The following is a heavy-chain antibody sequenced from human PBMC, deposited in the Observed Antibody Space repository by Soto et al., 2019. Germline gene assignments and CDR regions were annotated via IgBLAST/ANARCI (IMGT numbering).Heavy chain of an antibody. V-gene: IGHV1-2*04. CDR2: INPNGGVT. J-gene: IGHJ6*03. CDR3: ARESGGATATLDYYYFYMDV. D-gene: IGHD5-12*01. CDR1: GDTFNDXY. Sequence: QVQLVQSGAEVKRPGASVTVSCRSSGDTFNDXYIHWVRQAPGQGLEWMGWINPNGGVTKYAQKFQGWVSMTRDTSIRTVYMQLSRLRSDDTAVYYCARESGGATATLDYYYFYMDVWGTGTTVTVSS.